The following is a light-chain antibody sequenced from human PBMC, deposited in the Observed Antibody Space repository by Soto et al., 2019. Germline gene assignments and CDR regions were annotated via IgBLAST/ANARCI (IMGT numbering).Light chain of an antibody. V-gene: IGKV1-8*01. CDR2: AAS. J-gene: IGKJ3*01. Sequence: AIRMTQSPSSLSASTGDRVTITCRASQGISSYLAWYQQKPGKAPKLLIYAASTLQSGVPSRFSGSGSGTEFTLTSSCLQSEDFATYYCQQYYSYPLTFGPGTKVDIK. CDR3: QQYYSYPLT. CDR1: QGISSY.